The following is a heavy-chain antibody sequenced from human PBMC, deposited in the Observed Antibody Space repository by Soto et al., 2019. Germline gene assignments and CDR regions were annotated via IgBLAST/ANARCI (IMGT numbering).Heavy chain of an antibody. CDR1: GGSISSSSYY. D-gene: IGHD2-15*01. J-gene: IGHJ3*02. V-gene: IGHV4-39*01. Sequence: QLQLQESGPGLVKPSETLSLTCTVSGGSISSSSYYWGWIRQHPGKGLEWIGSIDYSGSTYYNPLPKSRVTISEDTSKNQFSLKLSSVTAADTAVYYCARPLVVVAEKTAFDIWGQGTMVTVSS. CDR2: IDYSGST. CDR3: ARPLVVVAEKTAFDI.